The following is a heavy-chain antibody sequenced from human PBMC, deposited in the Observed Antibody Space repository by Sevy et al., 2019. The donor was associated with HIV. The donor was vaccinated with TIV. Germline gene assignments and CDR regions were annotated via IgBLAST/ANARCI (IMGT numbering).Heavy chain of an antibody. Sequence: GGSLRLSCAASGFTFSANWMNWVRQAPGKGLEWVANIKGDGSDKEYVDSVEGRFTISRDNAKNLLYLQMNSLGVEDTAVYYCAHETFGRFESWGQGTLVTVSS. V-gene: IGHV3-7*01. CDR1: GFTFSANW. CDR3: AHETFGRFES. CDR2: IKGDGSDK. D-gene: IGHD3-16*01. J-gene: IGHJ4*02.